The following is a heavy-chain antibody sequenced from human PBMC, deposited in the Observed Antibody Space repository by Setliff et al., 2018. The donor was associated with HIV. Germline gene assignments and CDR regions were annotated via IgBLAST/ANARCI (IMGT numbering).Heavy chain of an antibody. CDR1: GGSFSGYF. D-gene: IGHD5-12*01. CDR2: INHYGGT. J-gene: IGHJ4*02. V-gene: IGHV4-34*01. CDR3: ARGVRGIVATTH. Sequence: SETLSLTCAVYGGSFSGYFWNWIRQPPGKGLEWIGAINHYGGTNYNPSLKSRITILVDTSRNQFSLKLNSVTAADTAVYYCARGVRGIVATTHWGQGARVTVSS.